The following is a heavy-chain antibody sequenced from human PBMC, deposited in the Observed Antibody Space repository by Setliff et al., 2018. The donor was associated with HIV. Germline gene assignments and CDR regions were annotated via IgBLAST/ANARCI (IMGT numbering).Heavy chain of an antibody. V-gene: IGHV5-51*01. CDR3: ARMSNYYYYYMDV. CDR2: IYPGDSDT. J-gene: IGHJ6*03. Sequence: PGESLKISCKGSGYNFITYWIAWVRQMPGKGLECMGMIYPGDSDTRYSPSFQGQVTISADKSISTAYLQWSSLKASDTAMYYCARMSNYYYYYMDVWGKGTTVTVSS. CDR1: GYNFITYW.